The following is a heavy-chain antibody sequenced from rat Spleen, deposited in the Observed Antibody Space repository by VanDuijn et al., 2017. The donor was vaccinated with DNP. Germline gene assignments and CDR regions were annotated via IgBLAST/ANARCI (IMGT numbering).Heavy chain of an antibody. V-gene: IGHV5S23*01. CDR2: ISPSGSRT. CDR1: GFTFSRFD. Sequence: EVQLVESGGGLVQPGGSLKLSCAASGFTFSRFDMSWVRQAPKKGLEWVAAISPSGSRTYYPDSVKGRFTISRDNAKSTLYLQMDSLRSEDTATYYCARPNYGGYEGWFAYWGQGTLVTVSS. J-gene: IGHJ3*01. D-gene: IGHD1-11*01. CDR3: ARPNYGGYEGWFAY.